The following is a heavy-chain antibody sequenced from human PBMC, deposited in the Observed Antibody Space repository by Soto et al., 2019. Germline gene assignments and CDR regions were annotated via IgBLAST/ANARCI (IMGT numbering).Heavy chain of an antibody. Sequence: ASVKVSCKASGYTFTSYGISWVRQAPGQRLEWMGWLNAGNDNTEYSQKLQGRVTITRDTSASTVYMELSSLSSEDTAVYYCARVGKNYSGLDVWGQGTTVTVS. D-gene: IGHD1-1*01. CDR3: ARVGKNYSGLDV. J-gene: IGHJ6*02. V-gene: IGHV1-3*01. CDR1: GYTFTSYG. CDR2: LNAGNDNT.